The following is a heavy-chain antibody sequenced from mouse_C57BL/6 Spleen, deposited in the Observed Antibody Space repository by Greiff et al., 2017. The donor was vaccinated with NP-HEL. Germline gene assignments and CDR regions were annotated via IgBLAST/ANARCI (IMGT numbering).Heavy chain of an antibody. Sequence: VQLQQSGAELARPGASVKLSCKASGYTFTSYGISWVKQRTGQGLEWIGEIYPRSGNTYYNEKFKGKATLTADKSSSTAYMELRSLTSEDFAVYFCARRRNTHYFDYWGQGTTLTVSS. CDR3: ARRRNTHYFDY. CDR1: GYTFTSYG. D-gene: IGHD5-1-1*01. J-gene: IGHJ2*01. V-gene: IGHV1-81*01. CDR2: IYPRSGNT.